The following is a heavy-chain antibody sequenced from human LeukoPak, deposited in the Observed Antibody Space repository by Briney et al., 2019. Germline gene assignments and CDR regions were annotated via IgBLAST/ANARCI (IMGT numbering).Heavy chain of an antibody. CDR3: AREYTNYYGMDV. Sequence: GGSLRLSCAASGYTFTSYDMHWVRQAPGQGLEWMGIINPSGGSTSYAQKFQGRVTMTRDTSTSTVYMELSSLRSEDTAVYYCAREYTNYYGMDVWGQGTTVTVSS. D-gene: IGHD2-8*01. J-gene: IGHJ6*02. V-gene: IGHV1-46*01. CDR2: INPSGGST. CDR1: GYTFTSYD.